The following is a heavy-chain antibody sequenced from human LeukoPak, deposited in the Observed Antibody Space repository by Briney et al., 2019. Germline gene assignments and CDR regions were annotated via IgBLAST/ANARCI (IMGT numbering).Heavy chain of an antibody. V-gene: IGHV1-69*05. J-gene: IGHJ6*02. Sequence: KVSCKASGGTFSSYAISWVRQAPGQGLEWMGGIIPIFGTANYAQKLQGRVTMTTDTSTSTAYMELRSLRSDDTAVYYCARDMGFLWFGESPYYYYGMDVWGQGTTVTVSS. CDR3: ARDMGFLWFGESPYYYYGMDV. D-gene: IGHD3-10*01. CDR1: GGTFSSYA. CDR2: IIPIFGTA.